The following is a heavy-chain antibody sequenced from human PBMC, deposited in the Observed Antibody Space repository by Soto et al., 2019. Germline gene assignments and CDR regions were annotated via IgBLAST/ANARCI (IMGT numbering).Heavy chain of an antibody. CDR1: GGSIGSGDYY. D-gene: IGHD1-26*01. J-gene: IGHJ4*02. CDR3: ARSRYSGSYFFDY. CDR2: IHYSGST. V-gene: IGHV4-30-4*01. Sequence: SEPLSLPCTVSGGSIGSGDYYWIWIHQPPGKGLEWIAYIHYSGSTYYNPSLKSRVTIAVDTSKNQFSLKLSSVTAADTAVYYCARSRYSGSYFFDYWGQGSLDTVSS.